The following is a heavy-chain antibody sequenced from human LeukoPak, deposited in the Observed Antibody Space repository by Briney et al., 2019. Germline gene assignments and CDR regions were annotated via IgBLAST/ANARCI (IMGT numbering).Heavy chain of an antibody. V-gene: IGHV3-11*01. CDR1: VFTFSDFY. CDR2: ISSSGSTV. Sequence: PGGSLRLSCAASVFTFSDFYMSWIRQAPGKGLEWVSYISSSGSTVYYADSVEGRFTISRDNAKNSLSLQMNSLRAEDTAVYYCARVAGAMVYRDAFDNWGQGTMVTVSS. D-gene: IGHD5-18*01. CDR3: ARVAGAMVYRDAFDN. J-gene: IGHJ3*02.